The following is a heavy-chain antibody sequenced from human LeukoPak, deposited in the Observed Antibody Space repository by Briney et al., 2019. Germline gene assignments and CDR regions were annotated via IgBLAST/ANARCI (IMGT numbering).Heavy chain of an antibody. CDR1: GYSIISDYF. J-gene: IGHJ4*02. V-gene: IGHV4-38-2*02. CDR2: IFHSGDV. Sequence: SETLSLTCIVSGYSIISDYFWGRVRQPPGQGPEWIGSIFHSGDVYYNPSLTSLVTLSVDPSNNRFSLKVTSVTAADTAIYYCARVVASTSIDFWGQGTLVTVSS. D-gene: IGHD2-15*01. CDR3: ARVVASTSIDF.